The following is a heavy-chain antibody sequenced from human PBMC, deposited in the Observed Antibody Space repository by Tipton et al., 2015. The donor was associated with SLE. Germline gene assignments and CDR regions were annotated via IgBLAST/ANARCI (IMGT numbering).Heavy chain of an antibody. CDR3: AKAGHYWSFDL. V-gene: IGHV3-23*03. Sequence: SLRLSCAASGFTFSSYAMSWVRQAPGKGLEWVSVIYSGGSSTYYADSVKGRFTISRDNSKNTLYLQMNSLRAEGTAVYYCAKAGHYWSFDLWGRGTLVTVSS. CDR2: IYSGGSST. J-gene: IGHJ2*01. CDR1: GFTFSSYA.